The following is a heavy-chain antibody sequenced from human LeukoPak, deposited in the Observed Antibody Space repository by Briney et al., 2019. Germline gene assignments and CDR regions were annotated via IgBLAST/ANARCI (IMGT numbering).Heavy chain of an antibody. Sequence: GGSLRLSCAASGFTFSSYAMSWVRQAPGKGLEWVSAISGSGGSTYYADSVKGRFTISRDNSKNTLYLQMNSLRAEDTAVYYCASGPDSSGWYGDYRGQGTLVTVSS. CDR3: ASGPDSSGWYGDY. CDR1: GFTFSSYA. J-gene: IGHJ4*02. V-gene: IGHV3-23*01. D-gene: IGHD6-19*01. CDR2: ISGSGGST.